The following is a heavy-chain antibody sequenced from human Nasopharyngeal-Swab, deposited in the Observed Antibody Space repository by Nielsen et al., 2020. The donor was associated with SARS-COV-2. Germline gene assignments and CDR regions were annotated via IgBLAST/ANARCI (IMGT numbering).Heavy chain of an antibody. J-gene: IGHJ6*03. Sequence: SETLSLTCTVSGGSISSGGYYWSWIRQPPGKGLEWIGEIYHSGSTNYNPSLKSRVTISVDKSKNQFSLKLSSVTAADTAVYYCARVKREWLGIYYYYMDVWGKGTTVTVSS. CDR2: IYHSGST. CDR3: ARVKREWLGIYYYYMDV. D-gene: IGHD6-19*01. CDR1: GGSISSGGYY. V-gene: IGHV4-39*07.